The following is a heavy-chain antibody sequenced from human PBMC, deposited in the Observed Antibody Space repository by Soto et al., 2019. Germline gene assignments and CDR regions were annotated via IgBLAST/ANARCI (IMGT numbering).Heavy chain of an antibody. CDR3: ARAQLSLNGYSYGLDAFDI. J-gene: IGHJ3*02. V-gene: IGHV4-30-4*01. CDR1: GGSITSGDYY. D-gene: IGHD5-18*01. CDR2: IYYSGST. Sequence: SETLSLTCTVSGGSITSGDYYWSWIRQPPGKGLEWIGYIYYSGSTYYNPSLKSRVTISVDTSKNQFSLKLSSVTAADTAVYYCARAQLSLNGYSYGLDAFDIWGQVPTVT.